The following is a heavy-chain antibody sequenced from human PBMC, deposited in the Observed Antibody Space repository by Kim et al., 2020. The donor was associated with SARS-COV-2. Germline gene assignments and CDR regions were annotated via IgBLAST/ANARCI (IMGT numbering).Heavy chain of an antibody. D-gene: IGHD4-17*01. V-gene: IGHV3-74*01. CDR3: ARGGYGFDY. J-gene: IGHJ4*02. CDR2: GSTT. Sequence: GSTTSHADSVKGRFTISRDNAKNTLYLQMNSPRAEDTAVYYCARGGYGFDYWGQGTLVTVSS.